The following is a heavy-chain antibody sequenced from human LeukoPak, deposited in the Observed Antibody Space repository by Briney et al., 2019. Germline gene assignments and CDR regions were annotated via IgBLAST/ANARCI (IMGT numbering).Heavy chain of an antibody. V-gene: IGHV3-9*01. CDR1: GFTFDDYA. CDR2: ISWNSGSI. J-gene: IGHJ4*02. Sequence: GRSLRLSCAASGFTFDDYAMHWVRQAPGKGLEWVSGISWNSGSIGYADSVKGRFTISRDNAKNSLYLQMNSLRAEDTALYYCAKDSAPRNYYDSSGYYAIDYWGQGTLVTVSS. D-gene: IGHD3-22*01. CDR3: AKDSAPRNYYDSSGYYAIDY.